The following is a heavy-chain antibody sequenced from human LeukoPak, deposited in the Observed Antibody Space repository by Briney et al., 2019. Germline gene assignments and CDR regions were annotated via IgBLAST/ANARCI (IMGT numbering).Heavy chain of an antibody. CDR3: ARVGSTDSPHAFDI. V-gene: IGHV3-11*05. CDR2: ISSSSSYT. J-gene: IGHJ3*02. D-gene: IGHD3-22*01. Sequence: GGSLRLSCAASGFTFSDYYMSWIRQAPGKGLEWVSYISSSSSYTNYADSVKGRFTISRDNAKNSLYLQMNSLRAEDTAVYYCARVGSTDSPHAFDIWGQGTTVTVSS. CDR1: GFTFSDYY.